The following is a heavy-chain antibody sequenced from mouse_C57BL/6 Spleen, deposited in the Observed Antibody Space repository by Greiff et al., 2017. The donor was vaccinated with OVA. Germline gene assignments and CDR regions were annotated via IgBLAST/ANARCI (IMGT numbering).Heavy chain of an antibody. J-gene: IGHJ2*01. CDR1: GFTFSDYG. D-gene: IGHD2-3*01. Sequence: EVKLMESGGGLVKPGGSLKLSCAASGFTFSDYGMHWVRQAPEKGLEWVAYISSGSSTIYYADTVKGRFTISRDNAKNTLFLQMTSLRSEDTAMYYCARGGDGYYVDFDYWGQGTTLTVSS. CDR2: ISSGSSTI. CDR3: ARGGDGYYVDFDY. V-gene: IGHV5-17*01.